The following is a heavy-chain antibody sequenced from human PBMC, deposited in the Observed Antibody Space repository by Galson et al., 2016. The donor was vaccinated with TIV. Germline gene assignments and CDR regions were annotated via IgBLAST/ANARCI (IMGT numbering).Heavy chain of an antibody. CDR3: ATVAWFPGLSLDN. V-gene: IGHV1-18*01. CDR1: GYSFTNYG. Sequence: SVKVSCKASGYSFTNYGIAWVRQAPGQGLEWMGWISTYNGYTDYARKLQGRVTMTADTSTDTAYMELGSLRFEDTAVYYCATVAWFPGLSLDNWGQGTLVTVSS. J-gene: IGHJ4*02. CDR2: ISTYNGYT. D-gene: IGHD3-22*01.